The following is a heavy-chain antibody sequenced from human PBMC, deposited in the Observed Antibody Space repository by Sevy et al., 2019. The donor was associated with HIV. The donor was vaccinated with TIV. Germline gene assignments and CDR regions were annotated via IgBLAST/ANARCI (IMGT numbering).Heavy chain of an antibody. CDR3: TTDHRRDGIVVVPFEY. Sequence: GGSLRLSCAASGFTFSNSGMSWVRQSPGKGLEWVGRIRSKAGGGTTDYATNVKGNVTITSDESRDILYLQQNSLETEDKAVYYCTTDHRRDGIVVVPFEYWGQGTLVTVSS. CDR2: IRSKAGGGTT. V-gene: IGHV3-15*01. J-gene: IGHJ4*02. CDR1: GFTFSNSG. D-gene: IGHD2-15*01.